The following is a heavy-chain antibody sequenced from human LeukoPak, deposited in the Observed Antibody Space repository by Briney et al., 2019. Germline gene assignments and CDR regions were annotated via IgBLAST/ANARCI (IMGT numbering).Heavy chain of an antibody. CDR2: IYYSGST. CDR1: GGSISSSSYY. V-gene: IGHV4-30-4*01. J-gene: IGHJ5*02. D-gene: IGHD3-3*01. CDR3: ARAHPYYDFWSGYNWFDP. Sequence: PSETLSLTCTVFGGSISSSSYYWSWIRQPPGKGLEWIGYIYYSGSTYYNPSLKGRVTISVDTSKNQFSLKLSSVTAADTAVYYCARAHPYYDFWSGYNWFDPWGQGTLVTVSS.